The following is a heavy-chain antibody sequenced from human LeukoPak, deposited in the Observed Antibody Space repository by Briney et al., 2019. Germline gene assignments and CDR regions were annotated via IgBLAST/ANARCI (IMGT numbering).Heavy chain of an antibody. Sequence: SVKVSRKASGGIFSSYGISWVRQAPGQGLEWMGRIIPILGIVSYAQKFQGRVTITADKSTSTAYMELSSLRSEDSAVYYCARLVVTAIPVLDSWGLGTLVTVSS. D-gene: IGHD2-21*02. CDR1: GGIFSSYG. J-gene: IGHJ4*02. V-gene: IGHV1-69*04. CDR2: IIPILGIV. CDR3: ARLVVTAIPVLDS.